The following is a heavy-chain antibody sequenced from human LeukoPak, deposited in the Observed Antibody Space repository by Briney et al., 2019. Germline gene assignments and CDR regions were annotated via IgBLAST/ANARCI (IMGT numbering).Heavy chain of an antibody. Sequence: GGSLRLSCAASGFTFSSYGMHWVRQAPGKGLEWVAFIRYDGGNKYYADSVKGRFTISRDNTLYLQMNSLRAEDTAVYYCAKDSCSSTSCFFFDYWGQGTLVTVSS. V-gene: IGHV3-30*02. CDR3: AKDSCSSTSCFFFDY. D-gene: IGHD2-2*01. CDR2: IRYDGGNK. CDR1: GFTFSSYG. J-gene: IGHJ4*02.